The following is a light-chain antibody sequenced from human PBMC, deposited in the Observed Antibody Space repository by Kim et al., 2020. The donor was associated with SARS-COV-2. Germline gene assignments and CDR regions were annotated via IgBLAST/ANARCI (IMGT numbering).Light chain of an antibody. Sequence: GKTARITCGGNNLGSKSVHWYQQKPGPAPVLVVYDDSDRPSGIPGRCSGSNSGNTATLTISRVEAGDEADYYCQVWDSSSDPVVFGGGTQLTVL. CDR2: DDS. CDR3: QVWDSSSDPVV. J-gene: IGLJ2*01. V-gene: IGLV3-21*03. CDR1: NLGSKS.